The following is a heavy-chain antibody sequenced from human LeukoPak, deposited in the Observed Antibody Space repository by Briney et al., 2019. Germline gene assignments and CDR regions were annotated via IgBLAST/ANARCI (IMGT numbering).Heavy chain of an antibody. CDR3: ARDGGSDWYNY. CDR1: GGPIRGYY. D-gene: IGHD6-19*01. Sequence: PSETLSLTCTVSGGPIRGYYWNWIRQPAEKGLEWIGRIQTSGSTNYNPSLKRRLTMSVDTSKNQFSLKLSSVTAADTAVYYCARDGGSDWYNYWGQGTPVTVSS. J-gene: IGHJ4*02. V-gene: IGHV4-4*07. CDR2: IQTSGST.